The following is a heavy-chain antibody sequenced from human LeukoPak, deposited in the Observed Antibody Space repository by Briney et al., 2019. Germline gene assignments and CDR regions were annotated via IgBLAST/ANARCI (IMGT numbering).Heavy chain of an antibody. CDR3: ARRSDSGYYFDY. CDR2: IYYSGST. D-gene: IGHD1-26*01. V-gene: IGHV4-59*12. CDR1: GGSISSYY. Sequence: SETLSLTCTVSGGSISSYYWSWIRQPPGKGLEWIGYIYYSGSTNYNPSLKSRVTISVDTSKNQFSLKLSSVTAADTAVYYCARRSDSGYYFDYWGQGTLVTVSS. J-gene: IGHJ4*02.